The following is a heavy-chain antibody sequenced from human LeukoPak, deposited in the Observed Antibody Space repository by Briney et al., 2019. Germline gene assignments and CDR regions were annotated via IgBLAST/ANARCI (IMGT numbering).Heavy chain of an antibody. J-gene: IGHJ4*02. CDR2: ISGSGGST. CDR3: ARRYFDY. CDR1: GFTFSSYA. Sequence: GGSLRLSCAASGFTFSSYAMSWVRQAPGKGLEWVSAISGSGGSTYYADSVKGRFTISRDNAKNSLYLQMNGLRVEDTAVYYCARRYFDYWGQGILVTVSS. V-gene: IGHV3-23*01.